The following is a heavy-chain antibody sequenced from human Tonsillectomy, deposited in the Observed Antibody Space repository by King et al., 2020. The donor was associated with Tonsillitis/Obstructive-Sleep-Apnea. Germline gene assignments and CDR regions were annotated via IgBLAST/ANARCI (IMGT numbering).Heavy chain of an antibody. V-gene: IGHV7-4-1*02. J-gene: IGHJ4*02. CDR1: GYVFTNHA. CDR3: ARPYGDFTGDYFDY. CDR2: INTYTGNP. Sequence: VQLVESGSELKKPGASVKVSCKSSGYVFTNHAMNWVRQAPGQGLEWMVWINTYTGNPTYAPGFTGRFVFALYTSVSTTYLQISGLKAEDTAVYYCARPYGDFTGDYFDYWGQGTRVTVSS. D-gene: IGHD4-17*01.